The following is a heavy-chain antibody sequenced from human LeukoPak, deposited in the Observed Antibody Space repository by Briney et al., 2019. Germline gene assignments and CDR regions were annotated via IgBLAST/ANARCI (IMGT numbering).Heavy chain of an antibody. Sequence: GGSLRLSCAASGFTFSNYWMTWVRQAPGKGLEWVANIRQDGNEKHYVDSVKGRFTISRDNAKNSLYLQMNSLRAEDTALYYCAKGNSSSWYGEVDYWGQGTLVTVSS. D-gene: IGHD6-13*01. J-gene: IGHJ4*02. V-gene: IGHV3-7*03. CDR1: GFTFSNYW. CDR3: AKGNSSSWYGEVDY. CDR2: IRQDGNEK.